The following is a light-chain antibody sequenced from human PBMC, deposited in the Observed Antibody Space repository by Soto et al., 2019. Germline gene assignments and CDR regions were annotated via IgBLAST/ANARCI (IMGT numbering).Light chain of an antibody. CDR3: QQRNVWPPVT. J-gene: IGKJ5*01. CDR1: QSVTNF. Sequence: EIVLTQSPATLSLSPGERATLSCRASQSVTNFLAWYQQKPGQAPRLLIYGAFNRATGIPARFSGSGSGTDFTLTISSLEPEDSAVYYCQQRNVWPPVTFGQGTRWRL. CDR2: GAF. V-gene: IGKV3-11*01.